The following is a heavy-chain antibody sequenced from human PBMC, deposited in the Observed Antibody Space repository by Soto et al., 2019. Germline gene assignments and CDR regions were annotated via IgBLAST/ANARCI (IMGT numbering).Heavy chain of an antibody. V-gene: IGHV4-59*01. CDR2: IYYRGNT. CDR3: ARESYYGSGATVVAY. D-gene: IGHD3-10*01. CDR1: GGSISGYY. J-gene: IGHJ4*02. Sequence: SETLSLTCTVSGGSISGYYWSWIRQPPGKGLEWIGYIYYRGNTSYNPSLKSRDTMSVDTSKNQFSLKVKSVTAADTAVYYCARESYYGSGATVVAYWGQGTLVTVSS.